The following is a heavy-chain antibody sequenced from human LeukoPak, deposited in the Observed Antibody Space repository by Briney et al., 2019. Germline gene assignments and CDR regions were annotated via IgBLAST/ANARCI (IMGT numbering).Heavy chain of an antibody. V-gene: IGHV3-23*01. CDR2: ISGSGGST. CDR3: AELGITMIGGV. J-gene: IGHJ6*04. CDR1: GFTFSSYG. D-gene: IGHD3-10*02. Sequence: GGSLALSCAASGFTFSSYGMSWVRQAPGKGLEWVSAISGSGGSTYYADSVKGRFTISRDNSKNTLYLQMNSLRAEDTAVYYCAELGITMIGGVWGKGTTVTISS.